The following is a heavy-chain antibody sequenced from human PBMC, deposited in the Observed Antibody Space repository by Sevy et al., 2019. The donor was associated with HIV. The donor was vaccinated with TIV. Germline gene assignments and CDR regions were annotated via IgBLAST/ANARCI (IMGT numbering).Heavy chain of an antibody. CDR3: ARDYCSSTSCYRSYYYYGTDV. D-gene: IGHD2-2*02. J-gene: IGHJ6*02. CDR2: INPNRGGT. CDR1: GYTFTGYY. Sequence: ASVKVSCKDSGYTFTGYYMHWVRQAPGQGLEWMGWINPNRGGTNYAQKFQGRVTMIRDTSISTAYMELSRLRSDDTAVYYCARDYCSSTSCYRSYYYYGTDVWGQGTTVTVSS. V-gene: IGHV1-2*02.